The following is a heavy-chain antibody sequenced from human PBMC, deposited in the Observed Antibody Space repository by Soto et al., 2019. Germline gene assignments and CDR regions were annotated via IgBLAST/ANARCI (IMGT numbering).Heavy chain of an antibody. CDR2: ISSSSSTI. V-gene: IGHV3-48*01. Sequence: EVQLVESGGGLVQPGGSLRLSCAASGFTFSSYSMNWFRQAPGKGLEGVSYISSSSSTIYYADSVKGRFTISRDNAKNSLYLQMNSLRAEDTAVYYCARGSYYDSSGYAFDYWGQGTLVTVS. J-gene: IGHJ4*02. CDR3: ARGSYYDSSGYAFDY. CDR1: GFTFSSYS. D-gene: IGHD3-22*01.